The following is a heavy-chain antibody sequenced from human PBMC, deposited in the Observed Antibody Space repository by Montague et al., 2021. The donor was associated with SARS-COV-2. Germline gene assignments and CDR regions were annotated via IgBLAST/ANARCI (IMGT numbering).Heavy chain of an antibody. J-gene: IGHJ3*01. D-gene: IGHD3-10*01. CDR1: GFPFLDYT. Sequence: SLRLSCATSGFPFLDYTIHWVRQYPGKGLEWVAVMWSDGTGKYYRDSVEGRFTISRDSSRSTVSLQMNSLRDEDTAVYYCAKEQWKGPGTSLAAFDVWGQGTMVTVSS. V-gene: IGHV3-33*06. CDR2: MWSDGTGK. CDR3: AKEQWKGPGTSLAAFDV.